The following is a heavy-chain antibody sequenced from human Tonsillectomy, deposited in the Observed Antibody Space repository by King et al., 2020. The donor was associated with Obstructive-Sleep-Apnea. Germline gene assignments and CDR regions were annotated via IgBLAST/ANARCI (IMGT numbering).Heavy chain of an antibody. D-gene: IGHD2-2*01. CDR1: GYSISSGYY. CDR3: ARDSLGDIVVVPAAEDYYYYYGMDV. CDR2: IYHSGST. V-gene: IGHV4-38-2*02. J-gene: IGHJ6*02. Sequence: MQLQESGPGLVKPSETLSLTCTVSGYSISSGYYWGWIRQPPGKGLEWIGSIYHSGSTYYNPSLKSRVTISVDTSKNQFSLKLSSVTAADTAVYYFARDSLGDIVVVPAAEDYYYYYGMDVWGQGTTVTVSS.